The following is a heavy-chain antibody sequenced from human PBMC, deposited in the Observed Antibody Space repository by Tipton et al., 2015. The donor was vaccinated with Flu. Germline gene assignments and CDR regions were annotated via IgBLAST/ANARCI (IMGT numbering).Heavy chain of an antibody. Sequence: SLRLSCAASGFSLSGYSMSWVRQVPGKGLEWISYISSSLSLIYYADSVKGRFTISRDNAKNSLYLQMSGLRDEDAAVYYCARDRGAAPGAYFFDYWGQGTPVTVSS. CDR2: ISSSLSLI. V-gene: IGHV3-48*02. J-gene: IGHJ4*02. CDR1: GFSLSGYS. CDR3: ARDRGAAPGAYFFDY. D-gene: IGHD6-6*01.